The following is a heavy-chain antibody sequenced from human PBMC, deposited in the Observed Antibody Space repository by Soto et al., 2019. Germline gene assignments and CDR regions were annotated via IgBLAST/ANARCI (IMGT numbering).Heavy chain of an antibody. J-gene: IGHJ4*02. CDR3: AKDFSGYDSQIFEY. Sequence: PGGSLRLSCAASGFTFSSYWMHWVRQAPGKGLEWVSGISGGGGSTSYADSVKGRFTISRDNSKNTLYLQMNSLRAEDTAVYYCAKDFSGYDSQIFEYWGQGTLVTVSS. CDR1: GFTFSSYW. CDR2: ISGGGGST. V-gene: IGHV3-23*01. D-gene: IGHD5-12*01.